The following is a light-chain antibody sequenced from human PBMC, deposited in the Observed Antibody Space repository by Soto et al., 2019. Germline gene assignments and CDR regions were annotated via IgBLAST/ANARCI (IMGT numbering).Light chain of an antibody. CDR3: QQYGSSPLT. J-gene: IGKJ4*01. V-gene: IGKV3-20*01. CDR1: QSVSSN. CDR2: GAS. Sequence: EIVMTQSPATLSVSPGERATLSCRASQSVSSNLAWYQQKPGQAPRLLIYGASSRATGIPDRFSGSGSGTDFTLIISRLEPEDFAVYYCQQYGSSPLTFGGGTKVDIK.